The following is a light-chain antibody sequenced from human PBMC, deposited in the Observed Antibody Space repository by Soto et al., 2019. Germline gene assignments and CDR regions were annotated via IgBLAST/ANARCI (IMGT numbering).Light chain of an antibody. CDR2: AAS. CDR1: QGISNY. V-gene: IGKV1-27*01. CDR3: QKYNSAPWT. Sequence: DIRMTQSPSSLSASVGDRVTITCRASQGISNYLAWYQHKPGKVPKVLIYAASSLQSGVPSRFSGSGSGTDFSLTISSLQSEDVATYYCQKYNSAPWTFGQGTKVEIK. J-gene: IGKJ1*01.